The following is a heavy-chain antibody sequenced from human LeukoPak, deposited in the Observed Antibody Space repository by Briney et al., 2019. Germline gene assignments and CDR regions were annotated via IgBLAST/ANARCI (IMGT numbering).Heavy chain of an antibody. CDR1: GGSISSYY. CDR3: ARVDSSWYEDY. D-gene: IGHD6-13*01. Sequence: PSETLSLTCTASGGSISSYYWSWIRQPPGKGLEWIGYIYYSGSTNYNPSLKSRVTISVDTSKNQFSLKLSSVTAADTAVYYCARVDSSWYEDYWGQGTLVTVSS. V-gene: IGHV4-59*01. CDR2: IYYSGST. J-gene: IGHJ4*02.